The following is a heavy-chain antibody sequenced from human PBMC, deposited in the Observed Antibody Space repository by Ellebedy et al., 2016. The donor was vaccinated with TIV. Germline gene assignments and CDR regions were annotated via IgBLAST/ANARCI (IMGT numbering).Heavy chain of an antibody. CDR2: IWYDGSNK. J-gene: IGHJ6*02. D-gene: IGHD3-22*01. V-gene: IGHV3-33*01. Sequence: GESLKISCAASGFTFRNFGMHWVRQAPGKGLDWVAVIWYDGSNKYYADSVTGRFTISRDNSKNTLYLQMNSLRAEDTAVYSCARDLIPIIVGLTGPHYGMDVWGQGTTVTVSS. CDR1: GFTFRNFG. CDR3: ARDLIPIIVGLTGPHYGMDV.